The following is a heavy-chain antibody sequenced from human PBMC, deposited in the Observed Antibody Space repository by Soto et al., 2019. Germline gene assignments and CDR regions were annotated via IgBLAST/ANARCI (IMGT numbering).Heavy chain of an antibody. D-gene: IGHD3-22*01. J-gene: IGHJ4*02. Sequence: QVQLVESGGGVVQPGRSLRLSCAASGFTFSSYGMHWVRQAPGKGLEWVAVISYDGSNKYYADSVKGRFTISRDNSKNTLYLQMNILRAEDTAVYYCAKHDSSGSTDYWGQGTLVTVSS. CDR3: AKHDSSGSTDY. CDR2: ISYDGSNK. V-gene: IGHV3-30*18. CDR1: GFTFSSYG.